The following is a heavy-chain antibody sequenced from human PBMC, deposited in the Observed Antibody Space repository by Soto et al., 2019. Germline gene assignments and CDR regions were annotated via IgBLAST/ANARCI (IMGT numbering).Heavy chain of an antibody. Sequence: EVQLVESGGGLVQPDRSLRLSCAVSGFTFDDYAMHWVRQSPGKGLEWVSGISWNSDSIGYADSVKGRLTISRDNAKNSLFLQVKSLRAEDTALYYCAKDHDSSGYNSGAMDYWGQGTLVTVSS. V-gene: IGHV3-9*01. CDR2: ISWNSDSI. J-gene: IGHJ4*02. CDR3: AKDHDSSGYNSGAMDY. CDR1: GFTFDDYA. D-gene: IGHD3-22*01.